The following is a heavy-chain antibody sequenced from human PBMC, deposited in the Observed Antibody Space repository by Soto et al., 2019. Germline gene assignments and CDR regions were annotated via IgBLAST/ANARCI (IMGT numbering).Heavy chain of an antibody. Sequence: SETLSLTCSVSGGPMTSGAYYWSWIRQPPGEGLEWMGYIYYSGGTSSSPSLESRLTLSVDTSRNQFSLKLRSVTAADTAVYYCARGLRAYGGNPYFDHWGQGTLVTVSS. CDR1: GGPMTSGAYY. J-gene: IGHJ4*02. CDR3: ARGLRAYGGNPYFDH. V-gene: IGHV4-30-4*01. D-gene: IGHD2-15*01. CDR2: IYYSGGT.